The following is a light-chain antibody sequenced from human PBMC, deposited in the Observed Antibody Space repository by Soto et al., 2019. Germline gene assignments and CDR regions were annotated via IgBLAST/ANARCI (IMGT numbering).Light chain of an antibody. CDR3: CSYAGSSTLV. CDR2: EAT. J-gene: IGLJ2*01. Sequence: QSALTQPASVSGSPGQSITISCTGTSSDVGSYNLVSWYQQHPGRAHKLIIYEATKRPSGVSNRFSGSKSGTTASLTISGLQAEDEADYHCCSYAGSSTLVFGGGTKVTVL. V-gene: IGLV2-23*01. CDR1: SSDVGSYNL.